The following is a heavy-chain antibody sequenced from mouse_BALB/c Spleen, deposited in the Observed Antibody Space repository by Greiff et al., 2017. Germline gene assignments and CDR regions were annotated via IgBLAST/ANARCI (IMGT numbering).Heavy chain of an antibody. CDR3: TREDDGYAMDY. Sequence: QVQLQQPGAELVRPGASVKLSCKASGYTFTSYWINWVKQRPGQGLEWIGNIYPSDSYTNYNQKFKDKATLTVDKSSSTAYMQLSSPTSEDSAVYYCTREDDGYAMDYWGQGTSVTVSS. J-gene: IGHJ4*01. CDR2: IYPSDSYT. CDR1: GYTFTSYW. D-gene: IGHD2-3*01. V-gene: IGHV1-69*02.